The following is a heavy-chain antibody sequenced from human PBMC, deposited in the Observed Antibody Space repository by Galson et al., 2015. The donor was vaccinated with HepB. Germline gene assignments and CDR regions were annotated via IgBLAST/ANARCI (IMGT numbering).Heavy chain of an antibody. CDR1: GDSISSGSYY. D-gene: IGHD5-12*01. Sequence: TLSLTCTVSGDSISSGSYYWNWIRQPDGKGREWIGRIYTSGSTNYNLTIKSRVTMSVATSKNQFSLKLRSVTAADTAVYYCARHDGATREGVAFDMWGQGTMVTVSS. CDR2: IYTSGST. J-gene: IGHJ3*02. CDR3: ARHDGATREGVAFDM. V-gene: IGHV4-61*02.